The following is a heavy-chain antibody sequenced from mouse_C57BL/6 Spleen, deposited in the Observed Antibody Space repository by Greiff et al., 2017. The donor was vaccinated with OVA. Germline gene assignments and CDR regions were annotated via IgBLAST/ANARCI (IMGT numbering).Heavy chain of an antibody. Sequence: EVHLVESGGGLVQPGGSMKLSCAASGFTFSDSWMDWVRQSPEKGLEWVAEIRNKANNHTTYYAASVKGSFTISRDDSKSSVYLKMNSLRDEDAGNYYCTRRAYYFDYWGQGTTLTVSS. D-gene: IGHD3-1*01. CDR3: TRRAYYFDY. CDR2: IRNKANNHTT. J-gene: IGHJ2*01. CDR1: GFTFSDSW. V-gene: IGHV6-6*01.